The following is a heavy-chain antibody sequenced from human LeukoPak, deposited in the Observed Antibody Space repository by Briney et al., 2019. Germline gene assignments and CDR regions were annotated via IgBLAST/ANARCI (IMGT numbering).Heavy chain of an antibody. Sequence: SETLSLTYTVSGGSISSYYWSWIRQPPGKGLEWIGFIFYSGTTNYNPSLKSRVTISVDTSKNQFSPKLSSVTAADTAVYYCARDKSMYSSSYASKMFDPWGQGTLVTVSS. CDR3: ARDKSMYSSSYASKMFDP. CDR1: GGSISSYY. CDR2: IFYSGTT. V-gene: IGHV4-59*12. D-gene: IGHD6-13*01. J-gene: IGHJ5*02.